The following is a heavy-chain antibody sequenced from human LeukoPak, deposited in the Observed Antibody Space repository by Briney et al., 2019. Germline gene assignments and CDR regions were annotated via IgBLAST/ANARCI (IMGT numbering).Heavy chain of an antibody. Sequence: GASVKVSCKVSGYTLTELSMHWVRQAPGKGLEWMGGFDPEDGETIYAQKFQGRVTMTEDTSTDTAYMELSSLRSEDTAVYYCAKVRGNSYGSFVDYWGQGTLVTVSS. D-gene: IGHD5-18*01. CDR2: FDPEDGET. CDR3: AKVRGNSYGSFVDY. V-gene: IGHV1-24*01. CDR1: GYTLTELS. J-gene: IGHJ4*02.